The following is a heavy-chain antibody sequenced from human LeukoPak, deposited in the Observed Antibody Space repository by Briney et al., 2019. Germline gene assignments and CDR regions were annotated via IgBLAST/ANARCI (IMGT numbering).Heavy chain of an antibody. CDR2: IEPSDSYT. CDR1: GYSFTSYW. V-gene: IGHV5-10-1*01. D-gene: IGHD3-10*01. CDR3: ARLYYYGSGSYGGPLDY. Sequence: GESLKISGQGSGYSFTSYWCSWVRQLPGKGLEWIGRIEPSDSYTNYSPSFQGHVTISADKSISTAYLKWSSLKASDTAMYHCARLYYYGSGSYGGPLDYWGQGTLVTVSS. J-gene: IGHJ4*02.